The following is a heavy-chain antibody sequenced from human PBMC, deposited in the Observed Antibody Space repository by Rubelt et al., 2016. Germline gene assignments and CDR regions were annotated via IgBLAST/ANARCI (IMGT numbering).Heavy chain of an antibody. Sequence: QVQLVQSGAEVKKPGSSVKVSCKASGGTFSSYAISWVRQAPGQGLEWMGGIIPIFGTANYAQKLQGRVTMTTDTSTSTAYMEQRSLRSGDAAVYYCARGTRYSSSANFDYWGQGTLVTVSS. CDR1: GGTFSSYA. CDR3: ARGTRYSSSANFDY. D-gene: IGHD6-13*01. CDR2: IIPIFGTA. J-gene: IGHJ4*02. V-gene: IGHV1-69*05.